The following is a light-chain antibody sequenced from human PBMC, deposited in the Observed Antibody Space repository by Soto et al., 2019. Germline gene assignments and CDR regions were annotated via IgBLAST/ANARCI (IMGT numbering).Light chain of an antibody. Sequence: QSVLTQPPSASASLGASVTLTCTLSSGYSNYKVDWYQQRPGKGPRFVMRVGTGGIVGSKGDGIPDRFSVLGSGLNRYLTIKNIQEEDESDYHCGADHGSWSNFVCVFGGGTKLTVL. CDR2: VGTGGIVG. CDR3: GADHGSWSNFVCV. CDR1: SGYSNYK. J-gene: IGLJ2*01. V-gene: IGLV9-49*01.